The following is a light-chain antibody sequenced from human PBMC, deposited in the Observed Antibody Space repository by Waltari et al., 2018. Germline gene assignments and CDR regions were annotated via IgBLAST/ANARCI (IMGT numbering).Light chain of an antibody. CDR2: GAS. J-gene: IGKJ1*01. V-gene: IGKV3-20*01. CDR1: QSVGST. CDR3: QHYVRLPVT. Sequence: EIVLTQSPGTLSLSPGERALLACRASQSVGSTLAWYQQKPGQAPRLLIYGASNRATGIPDRFSGSGSGTDFSLTISRLEPEDFSVYYCQHYVRLPVTVGQGTRGEI.